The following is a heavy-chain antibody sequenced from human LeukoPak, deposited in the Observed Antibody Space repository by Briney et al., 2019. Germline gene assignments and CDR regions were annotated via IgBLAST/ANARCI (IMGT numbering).Heavy chain of an antibody. J-gene: IGHJ5*02. CDR2: IKQDGSEK. D-gene: IGHD2-8*01. CDR3: ASTNVAGGHS. V-gene: IGHV3-7*01. CDR1: GFTFNTYL. Sequence: GGSLRLSCGASGFTFNTYLMTWVRQAPGKGLEWVANIKQDGSEKYYMDSVKGRFTISRDNAKNSLYLQMDSLRAEDTAVYYRASTNVAGGHSWGQGTLVTVSS.